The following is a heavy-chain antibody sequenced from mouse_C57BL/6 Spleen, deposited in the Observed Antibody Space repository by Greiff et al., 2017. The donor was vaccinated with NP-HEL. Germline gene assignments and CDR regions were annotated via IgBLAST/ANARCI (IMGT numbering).Heavy chain of an antibody. D-gene: IGHD2-3*01. V-gene: IGHV1-15*01. CDR1: GYTFTDYE. CDR2: IDPETGGT. CDR3: TRGVDGYYFDY. Sequence: VQLQQSGAELVRPGASVTLSCKASGYTFTDYEMHWVKQTPVHGLEWIGAIDPETGGTAYNQKFKGKAILTADKSSSTAYMELRGLTSEDSAVYYCTRGVDGYYFDYWGQGTTLTVSS. J-gene: IGHJ2*01.